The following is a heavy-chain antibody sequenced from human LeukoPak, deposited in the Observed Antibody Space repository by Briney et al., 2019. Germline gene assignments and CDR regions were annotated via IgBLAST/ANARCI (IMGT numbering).Heavy chain of an antibody. CDR2: IFYTGST. V-gene: IGHV4-39*07. D-gene: IGHD3-10*01. CDR3: ARLSSITMVRGVDY. Sequence: PSETLSLTCTVSGGSISSDSYYWGWIRQPPGKGLEWIAHIFYTGSTDYNTSLKSRVTISIDTSKNQFSLNLRSVTAADTAVYYCARLSSITMVRGVDYWGQGTLVTVSS. CDR1: GGSISSDSYY. J-gene: IGHJ4*02.